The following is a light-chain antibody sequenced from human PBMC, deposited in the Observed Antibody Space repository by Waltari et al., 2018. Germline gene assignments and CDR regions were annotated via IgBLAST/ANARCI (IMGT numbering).Light chain of an antibody. CDR1: TSDL. Sequence: QSALTQPASVSGSPGQSITISCTGITSDLVSWYQHHPGKAPKLIIYAGTKLPSGASIRVSGSRSGNTASLTSSGLQAEVEADYYCCSSAGSNTFVFGTGTKLAVL. V-gene: IGLV2-23*01. CDR2: AGT. CDR3: CSSAGSNTFV. J-gene: IGLJ1*01.